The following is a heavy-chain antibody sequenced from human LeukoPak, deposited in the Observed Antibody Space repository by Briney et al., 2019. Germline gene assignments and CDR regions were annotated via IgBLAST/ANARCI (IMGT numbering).Heavy chain of an antibody. D-gene: IGHD2-15*01. CDR1: GYTFSGYF. Sequence: ASVKVSCKASGYTFSGYFMHWLRQAPGQGLEWLGYVNPNNGGTNYAQKFQGWVTMTRVTSMSTAYMELRSLRSDDTAVYYCARGDEPAAVFEAYLDPWGQGTLVTVSS. CDR2: VNPNNGGT. CDR3: ARGDEPAAVFEAYLDP. V-gene: IGHV1-2*04. J-gene: IGHJ5*02.